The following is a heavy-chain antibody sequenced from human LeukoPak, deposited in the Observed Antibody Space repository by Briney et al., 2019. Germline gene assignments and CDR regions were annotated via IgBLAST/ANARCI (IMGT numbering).Heavy chain of an antibody. CDR3: ARRAGGYSHPYDY. CDR1: GFTFSSYW. D-gene: IGHD4-23*01. V-gene: IGHV3-53*01. J-gene: IGHJ4*02. Sequence: GGSLRLSCAASGFTFSSYWMSCVRQPQGKGLEWVSLIYSSGSTYADSVKGRFTISRDNSKNTLYLHMSSLRAEDTAVYYCARRAGGYSHPYDYWGQGTLVTVSS. CDR2: IYSSGST.